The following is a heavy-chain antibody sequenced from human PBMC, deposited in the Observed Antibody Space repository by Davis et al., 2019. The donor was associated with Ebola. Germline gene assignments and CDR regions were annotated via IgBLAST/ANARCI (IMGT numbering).Heavy chain of an antibody. V-gene: IGHV4-4*07. CDR1: GGSISTYY. CDR3: ARDPSY. CDR2: IHYSGKT. J-gene: IGHJ4*02. Sequence: PSETLSLTCTISGGSISTYYWSWIRQPAGKGLEWIASIHYSGKTYYNPSLESRLTISADTSKNQFSLNVMSVTAADTAVYYCARDPSYWGQGTLVTVSS.